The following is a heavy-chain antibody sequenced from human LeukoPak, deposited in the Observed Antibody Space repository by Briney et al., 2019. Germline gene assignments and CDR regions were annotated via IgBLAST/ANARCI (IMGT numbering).Heavy chain of an antibody. J-gene: IGHJ4*02. V-gene: IGHV3-23*01. CDR3: AKGAVAGIGGIDY. CDR2: ITGNGGDT. D-gene: IGHD6-19*01. Sequence: GGTLRLSCAGSGLTFSSYGMTWVRQAPGKGLEWVAAITGNGGDTRYAHSVKGRFTISRDNSKNTLYLQMNSLRAEDTAVYYCAKGAVAGIGGIDYWGQGTLVTVSS. CDR1: GLTFSSYG.